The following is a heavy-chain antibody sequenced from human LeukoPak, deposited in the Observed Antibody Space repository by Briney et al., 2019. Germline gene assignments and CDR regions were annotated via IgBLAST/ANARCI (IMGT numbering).Heavy chain of an antibody. Sequence: GXXVTVSFKTSGYTFTTYVISGVRQAPGQGGEWMGWISAYNGNTNYAQKFQGRVTITMDTSTTTAYMELRCLRSDDTAVYYCARKGDNGNAFDIWGQGTMVTVSS. V-gene: IGHV1-18*01. J-gene: IGHJ3*02. CDR2: ISAYNGNT. CDR1: GYTFTTYV. D-gene: IGHD1-1*01. CDR3: ARKGDNGNAFDI.